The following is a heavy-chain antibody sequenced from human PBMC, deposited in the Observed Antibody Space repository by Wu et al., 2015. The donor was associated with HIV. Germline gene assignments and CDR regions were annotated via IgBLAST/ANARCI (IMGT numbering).Heavy chain of an antibody. CDR2: ISPYNGNT. Sequence: QVRLVQSGGEVKKPGASVKVPCKASGYTFNKYAITWVRQAPGQGLEWMGWISPYNGNTNYAKKFKDRFTMTADTSTNTAYMELRSLRSDDTASYYCARFEFIATFGGVAPNSYHFDNWGQGTLITVSS. D-gene: IGHD3-16*01. CDR3: ARFEFIATFGGVAPNSYHFDN. CDR1: GYTFNKYA. J-gene: IGHJ4*02. V-gene: IGHV1-18*01.